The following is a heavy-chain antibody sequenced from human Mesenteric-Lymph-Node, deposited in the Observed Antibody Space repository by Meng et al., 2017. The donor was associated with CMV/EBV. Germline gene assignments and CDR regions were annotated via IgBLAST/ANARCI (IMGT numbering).Heavy chain of an antibody. CDR1: GGTFSSYT. V-gene: IGHV1-69*04. CDR2: IIPILGIA. D-gene: IGHD2-15*01. CDR3: ARDEGWRWSARRVVDAFDI. J-gene: IGHJ3*02. Sequence: SVKVSCKASGGTFSSYTISWVRQAPGQGLEWMGRIIPILGIANYAQKFQGRVTITADKSTSTAYMELSSLRSEDTAVYYCARDEGWRWSARRVVDAFDIWGQGTMVTVSS.